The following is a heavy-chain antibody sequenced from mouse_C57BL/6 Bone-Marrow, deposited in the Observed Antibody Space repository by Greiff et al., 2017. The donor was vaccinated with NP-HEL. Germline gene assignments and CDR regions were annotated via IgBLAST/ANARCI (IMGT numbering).Heavy chain of an antibody. J-gene: IGHJ3*01. CDR3: ARGGNLWFAY. Sequence: QVQLQQSGAELARPGASVKLSCKASGYTFTSYGISWVKQRTGQGLEWIGEIYPRSGNTYYNEKFKGKATLTADKSSSTAYMELRSLTSVDSAVYFCARGGNLWFAYWGQGTLVTVSA. V-gene: IGHV1-81*01. CDR1: GYTFTSYG. D-gene: IGHD2-1*01. CDR2: IYPRSGNT.